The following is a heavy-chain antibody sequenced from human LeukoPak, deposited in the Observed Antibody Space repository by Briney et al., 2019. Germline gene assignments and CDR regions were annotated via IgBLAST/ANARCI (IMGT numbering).Heavy chain of an antibody. CDR2: INHSGST. Sequence: SETLSLTCAVYGGSFSGYYWSWIRQPPGKGLEWIGEINHSGSTNYNPSLKSRVTISVDTSKNQFSLKLSSVTAADTAVYYCARCWGITMVRGYTGDFDYWGQGTLVTVSS. V-gene: IGHV4-34*01. CDR3: ARCWGITMVRGYTGDFDY. D-gene: IGHD3-10*01. CDR1: GGSFSGYY. J-gene: IGHJ4*02.